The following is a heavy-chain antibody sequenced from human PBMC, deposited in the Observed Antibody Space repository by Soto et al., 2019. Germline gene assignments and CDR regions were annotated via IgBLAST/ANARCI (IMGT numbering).Heavy chain of an antibody. CDR1: GFTFSNYD. V-gene: IGHV3-23*01. J-gene: IGHJ4*02. CDR2: IGSSGTTT. Sequence: GGSLRLCCATSGFTFSNYDMSWVRQAPGKGLEWVSSIGSSGTTTYYADSVKGRFTISRGNSKNTLYLQMNSLRAEDTAVYYCAKAYSTGWSQGYFDYWGQGTLVTVSS. D-gene: IGHD6-19*01. CDR3: AKAYSTGWSQGYFDY.